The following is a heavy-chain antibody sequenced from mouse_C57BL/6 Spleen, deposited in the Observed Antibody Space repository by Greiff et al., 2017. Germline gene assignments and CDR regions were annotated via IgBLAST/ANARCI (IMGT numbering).Heavy chain of an antibody. CDR1: GYSFTDYN. CDR2: INPNYGTT. Sequence: EVQLQQYGPELVKPGASVKISCKASGYSFTDYNMNWVKQSNGKSLEWIGVINPNYGTTSYNQKFKGKATLTVDQSSSTAYMQLNSLTSEDSAVYYCARGYYGSSYRGTYYAMDYWGQGTSVTVSS. J-gene: IGHJ4*01. V-gene: IGHV1-39*01. D-gene: IGHD1-1*01. CDR3: ARGYYGSSYRGTYYAMDY.